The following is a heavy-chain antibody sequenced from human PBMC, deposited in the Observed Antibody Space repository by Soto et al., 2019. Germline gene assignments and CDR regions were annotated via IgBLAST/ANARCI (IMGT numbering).Heavy chain of an antibody. J-gene: IGHJ5*02. D-gene: IGHD2-15*01. CDR2: INHSGST. CDR3: ARGLRAAAAGTVVVVAAAPNPVWFDP. V-gene: IGHV4-34*01. CDR1: GGSFSGYY. Sequence: PSETLSLTCAVYGGSFSGYYWSWIRQPPGKGLERIGEINHSGSTNYNPSLKSRVTISVDTSKNQFSLKLSSVTAADTAVYYCARGLRAAAAGTVVVVAAAPNPVWFDPWGQGTLVTVSS.